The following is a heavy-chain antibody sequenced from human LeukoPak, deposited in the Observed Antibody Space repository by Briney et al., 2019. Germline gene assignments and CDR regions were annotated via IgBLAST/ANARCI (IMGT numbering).Heavy chain of an antibody. V-gene: IGHV4-4*07. D-gene: IGHD3-22*01. J-gene: IGHJ4*02. CDR2: IYTSGST. CDR3: AGLDYYDSSGYYRDY. CDR1: GGSISSYY. Sequence: SETLSLTCTVSGGSISSYYWSWIRQPAGKGLEWIGRIYTSGSTNYNPSLKSRVTMSVDTSKNQFSLKLSSVTAADTAVYYRAGLDYYDSSGYYRDYWGQGTLVTVSS.